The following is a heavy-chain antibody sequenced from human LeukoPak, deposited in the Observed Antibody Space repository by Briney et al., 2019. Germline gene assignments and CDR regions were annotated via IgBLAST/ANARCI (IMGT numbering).Heavy chain of an antibody. CDR2: IYPGDSDT. V-gene: IGHV5-51*01. CDR1: GYSFTSYW. J-gene: IGHJ4*02. CDR3: ARTYYFDSSAYSAGHFNY. Sequence: GESLKISCKGSGYSFTSYWIGWVRQMPGKGLEWMGIIYPGDSDTRYSPSFQGQVTISADRSISTAYLQWSSLKASDTAMYYCARTYYFDSSAYSAGHFNYWGQGTLVTVSS. D-gene: IGHD3-22*01.